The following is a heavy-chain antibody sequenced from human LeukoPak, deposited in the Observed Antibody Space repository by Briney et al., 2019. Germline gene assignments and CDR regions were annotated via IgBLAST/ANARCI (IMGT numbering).Heavy chain of an antibody. D-gene: IGHD1-1*01. CDR2: ITAGGDYT. CDR1: GLIFSDYS. V-gene: IGHV3-23*01. CDR3: ANWNEF. J-gene: IGHJ4*02. Sequence: QSGGSLRLSCAVSGLIFSDYSMNWVRQAPGKGLEWVSTITAGGDYTYYADSVKGRFTVSRDNSKNTLYLQMNSLRAEDTAIYYCANWNEFWGQGTLVTVSS.